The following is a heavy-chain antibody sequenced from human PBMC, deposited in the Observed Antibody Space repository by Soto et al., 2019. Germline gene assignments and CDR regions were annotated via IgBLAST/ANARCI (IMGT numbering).Heavy chain of an antibody. CDR3: AEKSNAYDI. J-gene: IGHJ3*02. Sequence: SETLSLTCAVYGGSFSGYYWSWIRQPPGKGLEWIGEINHSGSTNYNPSLKSRVTISVDTSKNQFSLKLSSVTAADTAVYYCAEKSNAYDIWGQSKMVTVSS. CDR1: GGSFSGYY. V-gene: IGHV4-34*01. CDR2: INHSGST.